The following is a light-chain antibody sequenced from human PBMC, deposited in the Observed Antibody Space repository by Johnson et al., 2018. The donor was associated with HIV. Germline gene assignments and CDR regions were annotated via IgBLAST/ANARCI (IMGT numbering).Light chain of an antibody. CDR2: DNN. CDR1: SSNIGNNY. J-gene: IGLJ1*01. CDR3: GTWDSSLNTFV. Sequence: QSVLTQPPSVSAAAGQKVTISCSGSSSNIGNNYVAWYQQVPGTAPKLLIYDNNRRPSGVPDRFSCSKSGTSATLGITGLQTGDEADYYCGTWDSSLNTFVFGTGTRVTVL. V-gene: IGLV1-51*01.